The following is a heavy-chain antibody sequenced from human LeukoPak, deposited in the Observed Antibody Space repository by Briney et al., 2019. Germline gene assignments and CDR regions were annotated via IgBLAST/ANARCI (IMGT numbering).Heavy chain of an antibody. V-gene: IGHV1-2*02. D-gene: IGHD3-16*01. CDR3: ARDGGLDY. J-gene: IGHJ4*02. CDR2: INPDSGGT. Sequence: ASVKVSCKASGYTFTGYYIHWVRQAHGQGLEWMGWINPDSGGTNSAQKFQGRVTMTRDTSISTVYMELSRLRSDDTAVFYCARDGGLDYWGQGTLVTVSS. CDR1: GYTFTGYY.